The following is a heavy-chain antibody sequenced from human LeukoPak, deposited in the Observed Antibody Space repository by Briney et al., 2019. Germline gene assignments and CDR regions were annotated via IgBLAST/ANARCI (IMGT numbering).Heavy chain of an antibody. Sequence: PGGSLRLSCAASGFTFSSYRMHWVRHAPGKGLVWVSRINSDGSSTIYADSVKGRFTISRDNAKNTLYLQMNSLRAEDTAVYYCARGDIVVVPAAIATSDYYGMDVWGQGTTVTVSS. CDR2: INSDGSST. CDR3: ARGDIVVVPAAIATSDYYGMDV. CDR1: GFTFSSYR. V-gene: IGHV3-74*01. D-gene: IGHD2-2*01. J-gene: IGHJ6*02.